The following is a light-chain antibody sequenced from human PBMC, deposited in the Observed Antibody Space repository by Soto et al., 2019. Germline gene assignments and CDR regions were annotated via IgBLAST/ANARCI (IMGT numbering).Light chain of an antibody. CDR3: QQGHSNPIT. J-gene: IGKJ5*01. V-gene: IGKV1-39*01. CDR2: AAS. Sequence: DIQMTQSPSSLSAPVGDRVTISCRASQYISGYLNWYQQKPGKAPKLLIYAASTLQSGVPSRFSGSGSGTDFTLTISSLQPEDFATYYCQQGHSNPITLGQGTRLEIK. CDR1: QYISGY.